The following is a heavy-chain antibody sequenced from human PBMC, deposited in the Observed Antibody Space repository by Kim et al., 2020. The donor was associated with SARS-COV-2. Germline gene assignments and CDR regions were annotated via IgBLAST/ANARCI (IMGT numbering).Heavy chain of an antibody. CDR1: GYTFTSYY. J-gene: IGHJ4*02. CDR2: INPSGGST. V-gene: IGHV1-46*01. CDR3: ARVSVKTHVDTAMVDQYYFDY. D-gene: IGHD5-18*01. Sequence: ASVKVSCKASGYTFTSYYMHWVRQAPGQGLEWMGIINPSGGSTSYAQKFQGRVTMTRDTSTSTVYMELSSLRSEDTAVYCCARVSVKTHVDTAMVDQYYFDYWGQGTLVTVSS.